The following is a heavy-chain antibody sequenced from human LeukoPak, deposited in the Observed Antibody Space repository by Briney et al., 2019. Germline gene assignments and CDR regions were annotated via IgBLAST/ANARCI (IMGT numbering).Heavy chain of an antibody. J-gene: IGHJ4*02. V-gene: IGHV3-53*01. Sequence: GGSLRLSCAASGLTGSHNYVSWVRQAPGKGLEWVSAIHTSGDTCYADSVKGRFTISRDTSKNTLYLQMNNLRAEDTAVYYCATAVASSSGWYADYWGQGTLVTVSS. D-gene: IGHD6-19*01. CDR3: ATAVASSSGWYADY. CDR1: GLTGSHNY. CDR2: IHTSGDT.